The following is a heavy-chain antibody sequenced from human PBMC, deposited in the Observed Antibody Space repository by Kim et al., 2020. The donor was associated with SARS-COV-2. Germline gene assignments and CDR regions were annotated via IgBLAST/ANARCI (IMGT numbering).Heavy chain of an antibody. Sequence: GGSLRLSCAASGFTFSNYNMNWVRQAPGKGLEWVSSISSSSSYIYYADSVKGRFTISRDNAKNSLYLQMNSLRAEDTAVYYCARAAIYYDSNGFYYYFDYWGQGTLVTVSS. CDR3: ARAAIYYDSNGFYYYFDY. J-gene: IGHJ4*02. CDR2: ISSSSSYI. V-gene: IGHV3-21*01. CDR1: GFTFSNYN. D-gene: IGHD3-22*01.